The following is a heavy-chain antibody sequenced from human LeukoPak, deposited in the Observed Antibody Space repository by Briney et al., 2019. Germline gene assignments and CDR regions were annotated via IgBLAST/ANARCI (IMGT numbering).Heavy chain of an antibody. CDR3: ARTPGYSSGRYYFDY. D-gene: IGHD6-19*01. V-gene: IGHV3-21*01. Sequence: GGSLRLSCAASGFSFSSYSINWVRQAPGKGLEWVSSISSRSTYIYYADSVKGRFTISRDNAKNSLYLQMNSLRAEDTAVYYCARTPGYSSGRYYFDYWGQGTLVTVSS. CDR2: ISSRSTYI. CDR1: GFSFSSYS. J-gene: IGHJ4*02.